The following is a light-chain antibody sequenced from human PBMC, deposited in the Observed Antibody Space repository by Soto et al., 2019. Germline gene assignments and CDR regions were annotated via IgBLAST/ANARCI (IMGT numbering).Light chain of an antibody. CDR3: QQYGSSPGT. Sequence: ESVLTQSPGTLSLSPGERATLSCRASQSVSSSYLAWYQQKPGQAPRLLIYNAFNRATGIPDRFSGSGSGTDFTLTISRLEPEDFAVYYCQQYGSSPGTFGGGTKVEIK. CDR2: NAF. J-gene: IGKJ4*01. CDR1: QSVSSSY. V-gene: IGKV3-20*01.